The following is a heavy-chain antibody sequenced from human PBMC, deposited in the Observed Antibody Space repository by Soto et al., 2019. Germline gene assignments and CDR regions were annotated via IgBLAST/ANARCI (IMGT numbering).Heavy chain of an antibody. Sequence: EVQLVESGGGLVQPGESLRLSCAASGFTVSNNYMSWVRQGPGKGLEWVSFIYSGGNTYYADSVKGRFTISRDKSKNTLYLQMNNLRVEDTAVYYCTRRPGSWGQGTLVTVSS. J-gene: IGHJ5*02. CDR2: IYSGGNT. V-gene: IGHV3-66*01. CDR3: TRRPGS. CDR1: GFTVSNNY. D-gene: IGHD7-27*01.